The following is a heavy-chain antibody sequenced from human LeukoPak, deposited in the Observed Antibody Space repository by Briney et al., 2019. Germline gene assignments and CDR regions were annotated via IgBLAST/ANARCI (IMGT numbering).Heavy chain of an antibody. D-gene: IGHD3-22*01. CDR2: INHSGST. CDR1: GGSFSGYY. V-gene: IGHV4-34*01. Sequence: PSETLSLTCAVYGGSFSGYYWSWIRQPPGKGLEWIGEINHSGSTNYNPSLRSRVTISVDTPKNQFSLKLSSVTAADTAVYYCARLRYYYDSSGYYHYGLDYWGQGTLVTVSS. CDR3: ARLRYYYDSSGYYHYGLDY. J-gene: IGHJ4*02.